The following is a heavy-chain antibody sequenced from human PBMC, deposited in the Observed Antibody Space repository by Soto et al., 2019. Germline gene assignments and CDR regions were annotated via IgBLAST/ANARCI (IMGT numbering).Heavy chain of an antibody. J-gene: IGHJ4*02. Sequence: GGSLRLSCAASGFTFSNAWMSWVRQAPGKGLEWVGRIKSKTDGGTTDYAAPVKGRFTISRDDSKNTLYLQMNSLKTEDTAVYYCTTDAGSSWYHGSDYWGQGTLVTVSS. CDR1: GFTFSNAW. V-gene: IGHV3-15*01. D-gene: IGHD6-13*01. CDR2: IKSKTDGGTT. CDR3: TTDAGSSWYHGSDY.